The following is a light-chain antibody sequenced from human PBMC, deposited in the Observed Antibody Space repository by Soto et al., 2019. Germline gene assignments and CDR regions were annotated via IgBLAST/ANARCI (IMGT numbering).Light chain of an antibody. CDR2: WAP. V-gene: IGKV4-1*01. Sequence: DIVMTQSPDSLAVSLGERATINCKSSQSVLHSSNNKNYLTWYQQKPGQPPKLLIYWAPTRESGVPDRFSGGGSGTDFTLTISSLQAEDVAVYYCQQYFNTPLTFGGGTKVDNK. CDR3: QQYFNTPLT. CDR1: QSVLHSSNNKNY. J-gene: IGKJ4*01.